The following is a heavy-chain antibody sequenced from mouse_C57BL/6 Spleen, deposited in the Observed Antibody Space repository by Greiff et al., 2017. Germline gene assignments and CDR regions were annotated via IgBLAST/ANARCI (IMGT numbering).Heavy chain of an antibody. CDR3: AREDAITTVVDY. D-gene: IGHD1-1*01. CDR2: IYPRSGNT. V-gene: IGHV1-81*01. J-gene: IGHJ2*01. Sequence: VKLQESGAELARPGASVKLSCKASGYTFTSYGISWVKQRTGQGLEWIGEIYPRSGNTYYNEKFKGKATLTADKSSSTAYMELRSLTSEDSAVYFCAREDAITTVVDYWGQGTTLTVSS. CDR1: GYTFTSYG.